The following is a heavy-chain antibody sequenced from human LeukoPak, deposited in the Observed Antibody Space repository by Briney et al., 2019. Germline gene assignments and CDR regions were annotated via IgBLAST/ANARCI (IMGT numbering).Heavy chain of an antibody. CDR2: ISSSSNYI. J-gene: IGHJ4*02. CDR3: ARENGVVPVATLDC. D-gene: IGHD2-2*01. Sequence: GGPLRLSCAASGITFSSSIMNWVRKAPGKGLEWVSSISSSSNYIYYADSLKGRFTISRDNAKNSLYLQMNRMRAEVTAGYYCARENGVVPVATLDCWGEGTLVTVYS. CDR1: GITFSSSI. V-gene: IGHV3-21*01.